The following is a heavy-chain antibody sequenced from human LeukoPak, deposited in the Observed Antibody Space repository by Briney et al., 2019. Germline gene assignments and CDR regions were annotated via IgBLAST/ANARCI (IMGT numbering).Heavy chain of an antibody. CDR1: GGSISSSGYY. CDR2: IYHSGDT. CDR3: ARDPWGETGPEFFHP. Sequence: KPSETLSLTCTVSGGSISSSGYYWGWIRQPPGKRLEWIGSIYHSGDTYYNPSLKSRVTISLDTSKNQFSLKLNSVTAADTAVYYCARDPWGETGPEFFHPWGQGTLVTVSS. V-gene: IGHV4-39*07. D-gene: IGHD3-16*01. J-gene: IGHJ1*01.